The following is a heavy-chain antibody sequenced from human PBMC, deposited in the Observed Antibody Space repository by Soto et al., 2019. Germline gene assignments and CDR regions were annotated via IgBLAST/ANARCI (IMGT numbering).Heavy chain of an antibody. V-gene: IGHV1-69*06. CDR2: IIPFYDKP. CDR3: ARGYRDLFFYAMDV. J-gene: IGHJ6*02. CDR1: GDTFSKYA. D-gene: IGHD1-26*01. Sequence: QVELVQSGVEVKNPGSSVKVSCKASGDTFSKYAINWVRQAPGQGLEWMGGIIPFYDKPNYAENFLGRVTISADKFTTTAYLEVSSLRSEDTAVYFCARGYRDLFFYAMDVWGRGTPVIVSS.